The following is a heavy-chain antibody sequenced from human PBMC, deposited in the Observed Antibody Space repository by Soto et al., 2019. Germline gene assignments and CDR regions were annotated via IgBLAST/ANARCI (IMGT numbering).Heavy chain of an antibody. J-gene: IGHJ4*02. D-gene: IGHD5-18*01. Sequence: ESGGGVVQPGRSLRLSCAASGFTFSSYGMHWVRQAPGKGLEWVAVIWYDGSNKYYADSVKGRFTISRDNSKNTLYLQMNSLRAEDTAVYYCAASGTGYSYGYFDYWGQGTLVTVSS. CDR3: AASGTGYSYGYFDY. CDR1: GFTFSSYG. V-gene: IGHV3-33*01. CDR2: IWYDGSNK.